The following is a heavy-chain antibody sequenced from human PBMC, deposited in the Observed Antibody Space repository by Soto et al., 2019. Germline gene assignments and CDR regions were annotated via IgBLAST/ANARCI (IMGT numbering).Heavy chain of an antibody. Sequence: GGSLRLSCAASGFTFSSYSMNWVRQAPGKGLEWVSYISSSSSTIYYADSVKGRFTISRDNAKNSLYLQMNSLRAEDMALYYCASDAYVDTAMVSRRGYWYFDLWGRGTLVTVSS. CDR2: ISSSSSTI. CDR1: GFTFSSYS. D-gene: IGHD5-18*01. J-gene: IGHJ2*01. V-gene: IGHV3-48*04. CDR3: ASDAYVDTAMVSRRGYWYFDL.